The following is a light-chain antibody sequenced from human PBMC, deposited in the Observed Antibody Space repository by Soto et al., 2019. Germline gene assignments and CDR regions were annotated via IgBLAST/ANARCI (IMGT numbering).Light chain of an antibody. V-gene: IGKV3-15*01. CDR1: QSVGSD. J-gene: IGKJ4*01. Sequence: IVMTQSPATLSVSAGERSTLSCRASQSVGSDLAWYQQRPGQAPRLLIHGASTRATGVPARFSGSGSGTEFTLVISSLQSEDFAIYYCHQYDHWPPGTFGGGTKVDIK. CDR3: HQYDHWPPGT. CDR2: GAS.